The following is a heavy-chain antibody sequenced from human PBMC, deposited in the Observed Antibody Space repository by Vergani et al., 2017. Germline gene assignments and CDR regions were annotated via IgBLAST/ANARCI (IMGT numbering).Heavy chain of an antibody. Sequence: QVQLQESGPGLVKPSETLSLTCTVPGGSISSYYWSWIRQPPGKGLEWIGNIYYSGSTNYNPSLKSRVTISGDTSKNQFSLKLRSVTAADTAVYYCAREGLGRHLDYWGQGTLVTVSS. J-gene: IGHJ4*02. V-gene: IGHV4-59*01. D-gene: IGHD3-22*01. CDR2: IYYSGST. CDR1: GGSISSYY. CDR3: AREGLGRHLDY.